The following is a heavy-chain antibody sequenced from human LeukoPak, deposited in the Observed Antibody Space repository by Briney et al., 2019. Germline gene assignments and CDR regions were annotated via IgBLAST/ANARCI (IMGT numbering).Heavy chain of an antibody. D-gene: IGHD3-22*01. CDR2: ISAYNGNT. CDR3: ARAERGYYYDSSGYYQFDY. J-gene: IGHJ4*02. CDR1: GYTFTSYG. V-gene: IGHV1-18*01. Sequence: GASVKVSCKASGYTFTSYGISWVRQAPGQGLEWMGWISAYNGNTNYAQKLQGRVTMTTDTSTSTAYMELRSLRSDDTAVYYCARAERGYYYDSSGYYQFDYWAREPWSPSPQ.